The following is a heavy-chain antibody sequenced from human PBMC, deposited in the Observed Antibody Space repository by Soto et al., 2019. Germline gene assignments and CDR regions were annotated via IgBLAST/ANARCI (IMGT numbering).Heavy chain of an antibody. V-gene: IGHV4-59*01. D-gene: IGHD3-10*01. CDR3: AKWRYNYGYLDPTRGSHLDY. J-gene: IGHJ4*01. CDR1: GSSIRPYY. Sequence: SETLGLTCLVSGSSIRPYYWSWLRPPPGKGLEWIGNIYYSGSTNYNPSLKGRVIISVASSKNQLSLRLNSVTAADTATYYCAKWRYNYGYLDPTRGSHLDYWGHGSLVTVS. CDR2: IYYSGST.